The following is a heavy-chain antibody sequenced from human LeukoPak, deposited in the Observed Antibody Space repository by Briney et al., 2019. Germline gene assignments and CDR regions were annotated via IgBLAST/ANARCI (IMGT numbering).Heavy chain of an antibody. V-gene: IGHV4-39*01. J-gene: IGHJ5*02. CDR2: IYYSGST. CDR1: GDSISSSSYY. Sequence: SETLSLTCTVSGDSISSSSYYWGWIRQPPGKGLEWIGSIYYSGSTYYNPSLKSRVTISVDTSKNQFSLKLSSVTAADTAVYYCARAAHLRFLEENWFDPWGQGTLVTVSS. D-gene: IGHD3-3*01. CDR3: ARAAHLRFLEENWFDP.